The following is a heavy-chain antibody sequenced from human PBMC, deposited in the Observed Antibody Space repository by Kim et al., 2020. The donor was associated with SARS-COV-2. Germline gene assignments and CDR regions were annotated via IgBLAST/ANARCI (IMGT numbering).Heavy chain of an antibody. CDR3: ARHPWLASGYYYYMDV. Sequence: GESLKISCKGSGYSFTSYWIGWVRQMPGKGLEWMGIIYPGDSDTRYSPSFQGQVTISADKSISTAYLQWSSLKASDTAMYYCARHPWLASGYYYYMDVWGKGTTVTVSS. V-gene: IGHV5-51*01. J-gene: IGHJ6*03. CDR2: IYPGDSDT. CDR1: GYSFTSYW. D-gene: IGHD3-3*01.